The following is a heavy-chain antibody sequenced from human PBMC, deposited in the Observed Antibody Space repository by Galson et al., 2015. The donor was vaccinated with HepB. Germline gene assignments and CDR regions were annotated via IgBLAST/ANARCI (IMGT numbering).Heavy chain of an antibody. CDR3: AKRLLGFGSSWYSEGFGY. V-gene: IGHV3-23*01. CDR2: ISGSGGST. Sequence: SLRLSCAASGFTFSSYAMSWVRQAPGKGLEWVSAISGSGGSTYYADSVKGRFTISRDNSKNTLYLQMNSLRAEDTAVYYCAKRLLGFGSSWYSEGFGYWGQGTLVTVSS. CDR1: GFTFSSYA. J-gene: IGHJ4*02. D-gene: IGHD6-13*01.